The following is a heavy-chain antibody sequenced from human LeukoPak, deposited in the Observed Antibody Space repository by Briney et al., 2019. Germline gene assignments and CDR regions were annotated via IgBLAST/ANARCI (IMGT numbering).Heavy chain of an antibody. CDR2: IKQDGSEK. Sequence: HPGGSLRLSCAASGFTSSSYWMSWVRQAPGKGLEWVANIKQDGSEKYYMDSVKGRFTISRDNAKNSLYLQMNSLRAEDTAVYYCARDAGATTCFDYWGQGTLVTVSS. CDR1: GFTSSSYW. J-gene: IGHJ4*02. CDR3: ARDAGATTCFDY. D-gene: IGHD1-26*01. V-gene: IGHV3-7*01.